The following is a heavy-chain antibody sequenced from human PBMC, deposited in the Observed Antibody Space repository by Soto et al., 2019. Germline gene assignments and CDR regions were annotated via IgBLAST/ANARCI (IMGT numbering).Heavy chain of an antibody. CDR2: IYYSGST. V-gene: IGHV4-30-4*01. J-gene: IGHJ4*02. D-gene: IGHD3-22*01. Sequence: SETLSLTCTVSGGSISSGDYYWSWIRQPPGKGLEWIGYIYYSGSTYYNPSLKSRVTISVDTSKNQFSLKLSSVTAADTAVYYCARGSYYYDSSGYSAWPFDYWGQGTLVTVSS. CDR3: ARGSYYYDSSGYSAWPFDY. CDR1: GGSISSGDYY.